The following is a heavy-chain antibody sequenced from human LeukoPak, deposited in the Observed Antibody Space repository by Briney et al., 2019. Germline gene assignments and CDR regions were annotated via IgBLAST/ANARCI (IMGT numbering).Heavy chain of an antibody. J-gene: IGHJ4*02. CDR1: GFSITSGYF. D-gene: IGHD1-26*01. CDR2: IYHNGDT. CDR3: VRAESVGIFDV. Sequence: PSETLSLTCPVSGFSITSGYFRGWIRPSPGKRLEWIGYIYHNGDTVYNPSLNSSLRSRVTLLVEPSKNQFSLSLNSVIAADTAVFYCVRAESVGIFDVWGQGILVTVSS. V-gene: IGHV4-38-2*02.